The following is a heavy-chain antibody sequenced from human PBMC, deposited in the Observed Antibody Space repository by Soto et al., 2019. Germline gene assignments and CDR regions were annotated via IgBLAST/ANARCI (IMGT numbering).Heavy chain of an antibody. CDR3: ATMGTPATGLYYFDY. CDR1: GGSISSGNYY. J-gene: IGHJ4*02. D-gene: IGHD2-15*01. V-gene: IGHV4-30-4*01. Sequence: ASGTLSLTCPVSGGSISSGNYYWGWIRQPPGKGLEWIGFISYSGSAYYNPSLKSRVTISVDTSKNQFSLNLSFVTAADTAVYYCATMGTPATGLYYFDYWGQGTLVTVSS. CDR2: ISYSGSA.